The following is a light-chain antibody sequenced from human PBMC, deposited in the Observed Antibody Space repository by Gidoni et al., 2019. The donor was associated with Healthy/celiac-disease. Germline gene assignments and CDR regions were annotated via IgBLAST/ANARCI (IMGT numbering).Light chain of an antibody. Sequence: EIVFTQSPGTLSLSPGERATLSCRASQSVSSSYLAWYQQKPGQAPRLLIYGASSRPTGIPHRFSGSGSGTDFTLTISRLEPEDFAVYYCQQYGSSPLTFGGGTKVEIK. CDR1: QSVSSSY. V-gene: IGKV3-20*01. CDR3: QQYGSSPLT. J-gene: IGKJ4*01. CDR2: GAS.